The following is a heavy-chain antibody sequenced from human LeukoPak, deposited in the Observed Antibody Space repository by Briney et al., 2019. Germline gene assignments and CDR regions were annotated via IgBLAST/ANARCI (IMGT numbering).Heavy chain of an antibody. CDR1: GGTFSSYA. CDR2: IIPIFGTA. D-gene: IGHD6-19*01. CDR3: ARSVAGTLFDY. Sequence: SVKVSCNASGGTFSSYAISWVRQAPGQGLEWMGGIIPIFGTANYAQKFQGRVTITADESTSTAYMELSSLRSEDTAVYYCARSVAGTLFDYWGQGTLVTVSS. V-gene: IGHV1-69*13. J-gene: IGHJ4*02.